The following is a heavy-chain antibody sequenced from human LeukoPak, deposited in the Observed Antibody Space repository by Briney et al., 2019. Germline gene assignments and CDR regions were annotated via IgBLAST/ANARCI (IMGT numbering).Heavy chain of an antibody. Sequence: GGSLRLSCAASGFTFSSYAMSWVRQAPGKGLEWVSAISGSGGSTYYADSVKGRFTISRDNSKNTLYLQMNSLRAEDTAVYYCAKDRRSLEPPLYYFDYWGQGTLVTVSS. CDR2: ISGSGGST. D-gene: IGHD3-3*01. CDR3: AKDRRSLEPPLYYFDY. CDR1: GFTFSSYA. V-gene: IGHV3-23*01. J-gene: IGHJ4*02.